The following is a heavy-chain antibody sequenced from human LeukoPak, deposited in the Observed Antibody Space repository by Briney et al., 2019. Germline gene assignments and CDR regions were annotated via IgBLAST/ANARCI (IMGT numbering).Heavy chain of an antibody. CDR2: IRNSGPT. D-gene: IGHD2-2*01. CDR3: VKSSSSRFDP. CDR1: YDSISDYF. J-gene: IGHJ5*02. V-gene: IGHV4-59*01. Sequence: SETLSLTCTVSYDSISDYFWSWIRQPPGEGLEWIAYIRNSGPTRYNPSLQSRVTISLDTSKNQFSLKLTSVTAADTAIYYCVKSSSSRFDPWGQGTLVTVSS.